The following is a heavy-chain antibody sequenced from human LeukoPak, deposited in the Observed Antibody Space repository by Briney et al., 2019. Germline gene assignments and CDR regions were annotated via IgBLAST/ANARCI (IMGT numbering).Heavy chain of an antibody. Sequence: NPSETLSLTCTVSGGSISSYYWSWIRQPPGKGLEWIGSIYYSGSTYYNPSLKSRVTISVDTSKNQFSLKLSSVTAADTAVYYCARQLIPSNFDYWGQGTLVTVSS. CDR2: IYYSGST. CDR3: ARQLIPSNFDY. V-gene: IGHV4-59*05. CDR1: GGSISSYY. J-gene: IGHJ4*02. D-gene: IGHD3-10*01.